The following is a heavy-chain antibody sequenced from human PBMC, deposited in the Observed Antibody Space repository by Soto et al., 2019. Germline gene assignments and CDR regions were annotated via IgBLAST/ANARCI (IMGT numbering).Heavy chain of an antibody. CDR3: TTDTATYYYDSSGLRALDY. Sequence: GGSLSLSCAASGFTFSNAWMSWVRQAPGKGLEWVGRIKSKTDGGTTDYAAPVKGRFTISRDDSKNTLYLQMNSLKTEDTAVYYCTTDTATYYYDSSGLRALDYWGQGTLVTVSS. J-gene: IGHJ4*02. CDR1: GFTFSNAW. D-gene: IGHD3-22*01. V-gene: IGHV3-15*01. CDR2: IKSKTDGGTT.